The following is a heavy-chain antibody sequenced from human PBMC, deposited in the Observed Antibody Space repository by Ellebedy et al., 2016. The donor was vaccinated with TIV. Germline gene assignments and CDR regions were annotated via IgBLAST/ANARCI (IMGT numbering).Heavy chain of an antibody. CDR3: ARSTYGIVGATFDY. J-gene: IGHJ4*02. Sequence: SETLSLTXIVSGGSISGYYWNWIRQAPGKGLEWIGYMHYTGTTNYNPSLQSRVTISIDTSKNQFSLNLDSVTAADTAVYFCARSTYGIVGATFDYWGQGTLVTVSS. D-gene: IGHD1-26*01. CDR1: GGSISGYY. V-gene: IGHV4-59*01. CDR2: MHYTGTT.